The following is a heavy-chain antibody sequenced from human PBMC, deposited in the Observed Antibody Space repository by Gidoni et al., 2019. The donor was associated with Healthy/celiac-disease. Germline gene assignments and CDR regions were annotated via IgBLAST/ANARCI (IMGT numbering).Heavy chain of an antibody. D-gene: IGHD3-22*01. J-gene: IGHJ6*04. Sequence: QVQLVQSWAEVKKPGASVKVSCKASAYTFTSYAIHWVRQAPGQMLEWMGWINAGNGNTKYSQKFQGRVTINRETYASTAYMELSSLRSEDTAVYYCARDQYYYDRSGYYLYYYYYGMDVWGKGTKVTVSS. CDR3: ARDQYYYDRSGYYLYYYYYGMDV. CDR1: AYTFTSYA. CDR2: INAGNGNT. V-gene: IGHV1-3*01.